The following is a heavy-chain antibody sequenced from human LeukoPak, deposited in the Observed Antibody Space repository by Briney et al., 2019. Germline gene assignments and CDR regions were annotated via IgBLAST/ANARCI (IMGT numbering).Heavy chain of an antibody. V-gene: IGHV3-74*01. J-gene: IGHJ4*02. D-gene: IGHD1-26*01. CDR1: GFTFSSIW. CDR3: VRDLGGRSGH. CDR2: INEDRSTT. Sequence: GSLRLSCAASGFTFSSIWMHRVRQAPGEGLVWVSRINEDRSTTNYADSVKGRSTIFRDNAKNTLYLQMNSLRAEDTAVYYCVRDLGGRSGHWGQGTLVTVSS.